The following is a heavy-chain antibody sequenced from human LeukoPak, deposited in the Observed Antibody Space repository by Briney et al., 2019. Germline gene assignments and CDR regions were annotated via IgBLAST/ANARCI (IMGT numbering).Heavy chain of an antibody. V-gene: IGHV1-46*01. CDR3: AREYVALVDAVPYYYYGMDV. Sequence: ASVKVSCKASGYNFISYYMHWVRQAPGQGLEWMGIINPSGGSTSYAQKFQDRVTMTRDTSTSTVYMELSSLKYEDTAVYYCAREYVALVDAVPYYYYGMDVWGQGTTVTVSS. J-gene: IGHJ6*02. D-gene: IGHD2-8*01. CDR2: INPSGGST. CDR1: GYNFISYY.